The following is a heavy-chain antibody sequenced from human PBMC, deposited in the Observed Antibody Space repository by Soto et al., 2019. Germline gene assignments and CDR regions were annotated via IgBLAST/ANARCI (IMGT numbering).Heavy chain of an antibody. V-gene: IGHV1-18*01. Sequence: QVQLVQSGAEVKKPGASVKVSCKASGYILNNYAISWVLQATGQGLEWMGWMNVYNGHTKYAQKVQGRLTMTTDTSTSTAYMELSNLRSDDTAVYYCARDLSSGWFDHWGQGTLVTVSS. CDR2: MNVYNGHT. J-gene: IGHJ5*02. CDR1: GYILNNYA. CDR3: ARDLSSGWFDH. D-gene: IGHD6-19*01.